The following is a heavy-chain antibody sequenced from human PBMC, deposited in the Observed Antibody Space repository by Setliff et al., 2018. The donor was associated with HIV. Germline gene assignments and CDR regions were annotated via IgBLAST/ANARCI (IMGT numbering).Heavy chain of an antibody. V-gene: IGHV4-34*01. Sequence: ETLSLTCAVYGGSFSDNYRSWIRQSPGKGLEWIGEINHSGRTKYSPSLRSRVSISVDTSKTQFSLKLSSVTAADTAVYYCARVGSTYWYSIFRNYYYHMDVWGKGTTVTVSS. CDR2: INHSGRT. J-gene: IGHJ6*03. CDR1: GGSFSDNY. CDR3: ARVGSTYWYSIFRNYYYHMDV. D-gene: IGHD2-15*01.